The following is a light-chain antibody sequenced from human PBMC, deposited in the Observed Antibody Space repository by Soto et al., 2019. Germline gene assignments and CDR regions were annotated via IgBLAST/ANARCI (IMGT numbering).Light chain of an antibody. CDR3: QQYNNWPLT. CDR2: DAS. J-gene: IGKJ4*01. CDR1: QSVNRN. Sequence: EIVMTQSPATLSVSPGERATLSCRASQSVNRNLAWYQQKPGQTPRLLIYDASSRATGIPARFSGSGSGTDFTLTISSPQYEDFAVYYCQQYNNWPLTFGGGTNVEIK. V-gene: IGKV3-15*01.